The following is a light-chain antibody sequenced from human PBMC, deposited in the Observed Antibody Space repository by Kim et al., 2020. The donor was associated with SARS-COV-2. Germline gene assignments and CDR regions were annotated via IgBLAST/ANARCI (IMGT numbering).Light chain of an antibody. CDR3: STWDISLSAWV. J-gene: IGLJ3*02. Sequence: QTATLTCTGNSNNVGNQGAAWLQQHQGHPPKLLSYRNNNRPSGISERFSSSRSGNTASLTITGLQPEDEADYYCSTWDISLSAWVFGGGTKLTVL. CDR2: RNN. CDR1: SNNVGNQG. V-gene: IGLV10-54*04.